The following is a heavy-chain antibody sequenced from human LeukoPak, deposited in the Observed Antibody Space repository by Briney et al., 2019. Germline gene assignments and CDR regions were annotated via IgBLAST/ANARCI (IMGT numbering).Heavy chain of an antibody. D-gene: IGHD4-11*01. CDR1: GASISGSGYY. Sequence: SETLSLTCAVSGASISGSGYYLGWIRQPPGKGLEWIGNIYYTGSTYYNASLQSRVTISIDMSKNQFSLRLRSVTAADTAVYFCARGRVSSSTWYSTYYYYFYMDVWGKGTTVTVSS. J-gene: IGHJ6*03. CDR2: IYYTGST. CDR3: ARGRVSSSTWYSTYYYYFYMDV. V-gene: IGHV4-39*07.